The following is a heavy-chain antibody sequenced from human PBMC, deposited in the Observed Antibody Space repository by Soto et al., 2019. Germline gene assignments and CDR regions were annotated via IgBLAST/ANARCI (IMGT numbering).Heavy chain of an antibody. CDR3: VKEGRGSTTSCSRCYGLDV. V-gene: IGHV3-30*18. J-gene: IGHJ6*01. D-gene: IGHD2-2*01. Sequence: QVQLVESGGGVVQPGRSLRLSCAASGFTFSTYGMHWVRQPPGKGLEWVAALSHDESNEYYADSVKGRFTISRDNSKNTLYLEMFNLRVEDTAVYYCVKEGRGSTTSCSRCYGLDVW. CDR2: LSHDESNE. CDR1: GFTFSTYG.